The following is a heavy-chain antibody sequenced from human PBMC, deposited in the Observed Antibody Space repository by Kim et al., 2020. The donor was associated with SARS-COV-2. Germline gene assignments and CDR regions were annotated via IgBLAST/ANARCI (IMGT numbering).Heavy chain of an antibody. CDR3: ARGRYCSSTSCYWGGDYYYYMDV. V-gene: IGHV4-34*01. D-gene: IGHD2-2*01. J-gene: IGHJ6*03. CDR1: GGSFSGYY. Sequence: SETLSLTCAVYGGSFSGYYWSWIRQPPGKGLEWIGEINHSGSTNYNPSLKSRVTISVDTSKNQFSLKLSSVTAADTAVYYCARGRYCSSTSCYWGGDYYYYMDVWGKGTTVTVSS. CDR2: INHSGST.